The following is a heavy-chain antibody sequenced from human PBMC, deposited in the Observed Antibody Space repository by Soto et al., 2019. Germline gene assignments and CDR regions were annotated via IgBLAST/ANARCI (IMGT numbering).Heavy chain of an antibody. CDR1: SGSISSSYW. D-gene: IGHD4-17*01. V-gene: IGHV4-4*02. CDR2: SYHSGST. J-gene: IGHJ2*01. CDR3: ARVYCDYVSPRNWYVDL. Sequence: QVQLQESGPGLVKPSGTLSLTCAVSSGSISSSYWWSGVRQPPGKGLEWIGESYHSGSTNYNPSLKRRVTIAPDKSNNQFSLKLRYVPAADTAVYYWARVYCDYVSPRNWYVDLWGRGTLVTVSS.